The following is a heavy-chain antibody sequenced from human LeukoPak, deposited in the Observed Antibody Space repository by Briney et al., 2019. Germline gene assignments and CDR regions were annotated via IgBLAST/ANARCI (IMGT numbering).Heavy chain of an antibody. CDR1: GFTFSSYA. CDR3: AKSGSTRPLYYFDY. CDR2: ISYDGSNK. D-gene: IGHD3-10*01. Sequence: GGSLRLSCAASGFTFSSYAMHWVRQAPGKGLEWVAVISYDGSNKYYADSVKGRFTISRDNSKNTLYLQMNSLRAEDTAVYYCAKSGSTRPLYYFDYWGQGTLVTVSS. J-gene: IGHJ4*02. V-gene: IGHV3-30-3*02.